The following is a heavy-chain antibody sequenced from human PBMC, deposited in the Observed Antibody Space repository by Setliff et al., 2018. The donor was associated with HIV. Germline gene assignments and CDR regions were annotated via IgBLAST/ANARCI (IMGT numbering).Heavy chain of an antibody. J-gene: IGHJ4*02. CDR2: ISATAGDT. V-gene: IGHV3-23*01. Sequence: PGGSLRLSCAASGFTFSSYSMNRVRQAPGKGLEWVSAISATAGDTYYVDSVKGRFTISRDNSENTLYLQMDGLRAEDTAVYYCAKDKGGYNWNYFDYWGPGTQVTVSS. CDR3: AKDKGGYNWNYFDY. CDR1: GFTFSSYS. D-gene: IGHD1-20*01.